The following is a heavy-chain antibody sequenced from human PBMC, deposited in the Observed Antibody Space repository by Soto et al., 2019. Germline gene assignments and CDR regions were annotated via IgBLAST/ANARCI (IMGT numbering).Heavy chain of an antibody. CDR3: ARRHCISSSCYRRHGMDV. Sequence: GESLNISCKGSGYTFTSYWISWVRQMPGKGLEWMGQIDPSDSYTNYSPSFQGHVTISADKSITTAYLQWSSLKASDTAMYYCARRHCISSSCYRRHGMDVWGQGTTVTVSS. V-gene: IGHV5-10-1*01. CDR1: GYTFTSYW. D-gene: IGHD2-2*01. J-gene: IGHJ6*02. CDR2: IDPSDSYT.